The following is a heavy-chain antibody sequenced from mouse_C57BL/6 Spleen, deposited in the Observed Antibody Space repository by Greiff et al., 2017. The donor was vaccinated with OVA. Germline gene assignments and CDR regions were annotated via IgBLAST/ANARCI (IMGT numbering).Heavy chain of an antibody. J-gene: IGHJ2*01. CDR1: GYTFTDYY. CDR2: INPNNGGT. Sequence: EVKLQQSGPELVKPGASVKISCKASGYTFTDYYMNWVKQSHGKSLEWIGDINPNNGGTSYNQKFKGKATLTVDKSSSTAYMELRSLTSEDSAVYYCARGDDYDGTSDYWGQGTTLTVSS. D-gene: IGHD2-4*01. CDR3: ARGDDYDGTSDY. V-gene: IGHV1-26*01.